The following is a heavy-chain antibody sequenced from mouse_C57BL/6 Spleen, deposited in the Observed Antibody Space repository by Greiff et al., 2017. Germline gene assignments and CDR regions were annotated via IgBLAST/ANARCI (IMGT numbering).Heavy chain of an antibody. CDR3: RGRGAMDY. Sequence: EVKLQESGAELVRPGASVKLSCTASGFNIKDDYMHWVKQRPEQGLEWIGWIDPENGDTEYASKFQGKATITAYTSSNTAYLQLSSLTSEDTAVYYCRGRGAMDYWGQGTSVTVSS. CDR1: GFNIKDDY. V-gene: IGHV14-4*01. CDR2: IDPENGDT. J-gene: IGHJ4*01.